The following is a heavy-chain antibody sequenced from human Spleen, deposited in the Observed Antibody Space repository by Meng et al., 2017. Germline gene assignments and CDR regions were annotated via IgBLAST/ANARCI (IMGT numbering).Heavy chain of an antibody. D-gene: IGHD6-13*01. CDR2: IDPKTGDT. CDR3: ARDEDISAAGKLFGDY. V-gene: IGHV1-2*06. CDR1: GYNFPDYY. Sequence: RVVHCGAEVKKPGAPVKVSCKPSGYNFPDYYLHWVRRAPGQGLEWMGRIDPKTGDTHYALKFQGRVTMTGDTSISTAYMELSGLRSDDTAMYYCARDEDISAAGKLFGDYWGQGTLVTVSS. J-gene: IGHJ4*02.